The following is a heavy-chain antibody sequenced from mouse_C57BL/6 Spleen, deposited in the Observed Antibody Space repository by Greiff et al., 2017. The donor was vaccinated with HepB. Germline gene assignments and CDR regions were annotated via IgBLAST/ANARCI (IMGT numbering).Heavy chain of an antibody. CDR3: ARRTDGYYRYFDV. CDR2: IDPSDSYT. V-gene: IGHV1-50*01. Sequence: QVQLQQPGAELVKPGASVKLSCKASGYTFTSYWMQWVKQRPGQGLEWIGEIDPSDSYTNYNQKFKGKATLTVDTSSSTAYMQLSSLTSEDSAVYYCARRTDGYYRYFDVWGTGTTVTVSS. CDR1: GYTFTSYW. D-gene: IGHD2-3*01. J-gene: IGHJ1*03.